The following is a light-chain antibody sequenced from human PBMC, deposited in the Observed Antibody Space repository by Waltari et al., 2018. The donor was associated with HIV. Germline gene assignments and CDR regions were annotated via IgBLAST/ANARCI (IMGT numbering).Light chain of an antibody. CDR2: EVS. CDR3: SSYAGSNNVV. J-gene: IGLJ2*01. V-gene: IGLV2-8*01. CDR1: SRDVGGYNY. Sequence: QSALTQPPSASGSPGQSVTISCPGTSRDVGGYNYVSWYQQYPGQAPKLMIYEVSKRPSGVPDRFSGSKSDNTASLTVSGLQAEDEADYYCSSYAGSNNVVFGGGTKLTVL.